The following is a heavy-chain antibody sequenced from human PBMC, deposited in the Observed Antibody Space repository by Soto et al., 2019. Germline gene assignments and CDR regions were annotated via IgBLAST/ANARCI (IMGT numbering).Heavy chain of an antibody. CDR2: INPSGGST. CDR1: GYTFTSYY. CDR3: ARIISGGHFDF. V-gene: IGHV1-46*01. J-gene: IGHJ4*02. Sequence: ASVKVSCKASGYTFTSYYMHWVRQAPGQGLEWMGVINPSGGSTTYAQKFQGRVTMTRDTSTSTVYMELSSLRSDDTAVYYCARIISGGHFDFWGQGTLVTVSS. D-gene: IGHD2-15*01.